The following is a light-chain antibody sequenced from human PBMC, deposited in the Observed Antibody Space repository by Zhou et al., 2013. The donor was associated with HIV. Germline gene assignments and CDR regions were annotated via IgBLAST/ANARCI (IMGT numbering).Light chain of an antibody. CDR1: QDISNY. CDR3: QQYSSFPFT. CDR2: DAS. Sequence: DIQMTQSPSSLSASVGDRVTITCQASQDISNYLNWYQQKSGKAPKLLIYDASNLETGVPSRFSGSGSGTEFTLTISSLQPDDFATYYCQQYSSFPFTFGPGTKVDIK. V-gene: IGKV1-33*01. J-gene: IGKJ3*01.